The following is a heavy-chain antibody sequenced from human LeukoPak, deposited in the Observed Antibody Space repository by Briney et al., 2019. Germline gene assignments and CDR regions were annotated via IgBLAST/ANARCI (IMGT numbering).Heavy chain of an antibody. CDR3: ARSYYDYFDS. CDR1: GGSISSYY. D-gene: IGHD2/OR15-2a*01. V-gene: IGHV4-59*01. Sequence: SETLSLTCTISGGSISSYYWSWIRQPPGKGLEWVGYIYYSGTTNYNPSLKSRVTISVDTSKNQFSLNMTSVTAADTAVYFRARSYYDYFDSWGQGSLVTVSS. CDR2: IYYSGTT. J-gene: IGHJ4*02.